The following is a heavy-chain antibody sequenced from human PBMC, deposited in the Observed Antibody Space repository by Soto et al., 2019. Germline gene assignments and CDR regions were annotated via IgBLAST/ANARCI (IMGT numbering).Heavy chain of an antibody. J-gene: IGHJ3*02. V-gene: IGHV3-48*03. Sequence: GGSLRLSCATSGFTFRSYKMNWVRQAPGKGLEWVSYISSTGDVMYYADSVKGRFTISRDNAKSSLSLQMNSLRAEDTAVYYGARSVWDVAVAAADTRGDFYIGAQGRVVTV. CDR2: ISSTGDVM. CDR1: GFTFRSYK. D-gene: IGHD2-15*01. CDR3: ARSVWDVAVAAADTRGDFYI.